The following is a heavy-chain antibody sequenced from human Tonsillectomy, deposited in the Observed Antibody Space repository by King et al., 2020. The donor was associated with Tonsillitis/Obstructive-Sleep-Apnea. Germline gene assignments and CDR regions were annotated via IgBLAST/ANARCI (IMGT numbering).Heavy chain of an antibody. D-gene: IGHD3-3*01. J-gene: IGHJ4*01. CDR2: ISGSGGST. CDR1: GYSFSSYA. CDR3: AKAGEYDLCSDSIDPSYFYY. Sequence: VQLVESGGGLVQPGGSLRLSCAASGYSFSSYAMSWVRQAPGKGLEWVSVISGSGGSTYYADSVKGRFTISRDKSKNTLYLQMNSLRAEDTAVYYCAKAGEYDLCSDSIDPSYFYYWGQGTLVTVSS. V-gene: IGHV3-23*04.